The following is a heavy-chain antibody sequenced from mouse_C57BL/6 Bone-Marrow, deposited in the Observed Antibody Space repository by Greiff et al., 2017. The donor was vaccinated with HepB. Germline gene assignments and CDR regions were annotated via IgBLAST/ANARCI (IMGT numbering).Heavy chain of an antibody. Sequence: EVQLVESGGGLVQPGGSLKLSCAASGFTFSDYGMAWVRQAPRKGPEWVAFISNLAYSIYYADTVTGRFTISRENAKNTLYLEMSSLRSEDTAMYYCARRLRRTYAMDYWGQGTSVTVSS. CDR2: ISNLAYSI. D-gene: IGHD2-12*01. CDR3: ARRLRRTYAMDY. CDR1: GFTFSDYG. V-gene: IGHV5-15*04. J-gene: IGHJ4*01.